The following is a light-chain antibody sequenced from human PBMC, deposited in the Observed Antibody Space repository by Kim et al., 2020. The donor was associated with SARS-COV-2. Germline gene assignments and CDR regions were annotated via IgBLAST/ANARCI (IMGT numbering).Light chain of an antibody. CDR3: QQRSSWPLT. CDR1: QSISSY. V-gene: IGKV3-11*01. J-gene: IGKJ4*01. CDR2: DAS. Sequence: EIVLTQSPATLSLSPGERATLSCRASQSISSYLAWYQHKPGQAPRLLIYDASNRATDIPARFSGGGSGTDFTLTISSLEPEDFAVYYCQQRSSWPLTFGGGTKVDIK.